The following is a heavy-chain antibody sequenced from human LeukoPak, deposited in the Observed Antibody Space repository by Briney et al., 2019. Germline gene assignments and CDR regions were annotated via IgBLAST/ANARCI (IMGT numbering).Heavy chain of an antibody. J-gene: IGHJ4*02. Sequence: SETLSLTCIVSGGSISRYYWSWIRQPPGKGLGWIGYIYYSGSTNYNPSLKSRVTISVDTSKNQFSLKLSSVTAADTAVYYCARVYSSGSVDYWGQGTLVTVSS. V-gene: IGHV4-59*01. CDR1: GGSISRYY. D-gene: IGHD6-19*01. CDR2: IYYSGST. CDR3: ARVYSSGSVDY.